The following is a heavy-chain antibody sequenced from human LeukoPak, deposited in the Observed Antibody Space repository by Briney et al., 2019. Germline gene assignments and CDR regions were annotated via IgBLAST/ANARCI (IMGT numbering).Heavy chain of an antibody. CDR2: ISFSGGTT. V-gene: IGHV3-23*01. D-gene: IGHD6-6*01. Sequence: GGSLRLSCATSGFTFSSYGMYWVRQAPGKGLEWVSGISFSGGTTYYADSVKGRFTISRDNSKNTLYLQMNSLRAEDTAVYYCAKDGQYSSSSPYYFDYWGQGTLVTVSS. CDR3: AKDGQYSSSSPYYFDY. CDR1: GFTFSSYG. J-gene: IGHJ4*02.